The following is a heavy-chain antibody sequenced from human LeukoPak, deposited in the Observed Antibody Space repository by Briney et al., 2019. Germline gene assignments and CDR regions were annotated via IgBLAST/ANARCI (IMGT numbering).Heavy chain of an antibody. J-gene: IGHJ6*03. CDR1: GYTFTSYY. Sequence: ASVKVSCKASGYTFTSYYMHWVRQAPGQGLEWMGIINPSGGSTSYAQKFQGRVTMTRDMSTGTVYMELSSLRSEDTAVYYCAREPRSDSSSWYGSYYYYYYMDVWGKGTTVTVSS. CDR2: INPSGGST. V-gene: IGHV1-46*01. D-gene: IGHD6-13*01. CDR3: AREPRSDSSSWYGSYYYYYYMDV.